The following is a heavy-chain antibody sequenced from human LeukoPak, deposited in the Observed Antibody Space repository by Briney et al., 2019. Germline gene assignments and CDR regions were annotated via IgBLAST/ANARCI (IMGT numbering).Heavy chain of an antibody. D-gene: IGHD4-17*01. J-gene: IGHJ4*02. Sequence: RTGGSLRLSCEGSGFTFSNYGMSWVRQAPGKGLEWVSGISGSGGSTYYADSVKGRFTISRDNSKNTLYFQMNSLRVEDTAVYYCAKVGAEHGDYGYLDYWGQGTLLTVSS. CDR3: AKVGAEHGDYGYLDY. CDR2: ISGSGGST. CDR1: GFTFSNYG. V-gene: IGHV3-23*01.